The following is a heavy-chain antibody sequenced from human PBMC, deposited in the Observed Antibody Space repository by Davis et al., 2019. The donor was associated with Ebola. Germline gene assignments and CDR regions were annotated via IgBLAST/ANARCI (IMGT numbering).Heavy chain of an antibody. CDR2: ISYDGSNK. CDR3: ARDPACSGGSCYSEGFLDY. V-gene: IGHV3-30-3*01. CDR1: GFTFSSYD. Sequence: GGSLRLSCAASGFTFSSYDIHWVRQAPGKGLEWVAFISYDGSNKYYADSVKGRFTISRDNSKNTLYLQVNSLRTEDTAVYYCARDPACSGGSCYSEGFLDYWGQGTLVTVSS. J-gene: IGHJ4*02. D-gene: IGHD2-15*01.